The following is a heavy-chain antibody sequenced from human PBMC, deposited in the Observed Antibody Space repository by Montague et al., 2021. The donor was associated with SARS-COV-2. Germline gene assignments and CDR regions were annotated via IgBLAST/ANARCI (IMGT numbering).Heavy chain of an antibody. CDR1: GGSMRDYY. CDR3: ARVHYYTGYVDS. J-gene: IGHJ4*02. Sequence: SETLSLTCTVSGGSMRDYYWSWIRQPPGEGLEWIGYIYYSGSTDYNPSLNSRVTLSLDTSKNQFSLNLRSVTAADTAFYYCARVHYYTGYVDSWGQGTLVNVSS. D-gene: IGHD3-22*01. V-gene: IGHV4-59*01. CDR2: IYYSGST.